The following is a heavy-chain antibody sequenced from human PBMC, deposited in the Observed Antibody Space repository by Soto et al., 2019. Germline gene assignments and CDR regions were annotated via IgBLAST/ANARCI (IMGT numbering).Heavy chain of an antibody. Sequence: QVQLVQSGAEVKKPGASVKVSCKASGYTFTHYYIHWVRQAPGQGLEWMGIINPNGGSTTYAQKFLAGFTMTRDTSTSTVYMELSSLRSEDSAVYYCVTSVNSAMAFEYWGQGTLVTVSS. J-gene: IGHJ4*02. CDR2: INPNGGST. CDR1: GYTFTHYY. CDR3: VTSVNSAMAFEY. V-gene: IGHV1-46*01. D-gene: IGHD5-18*01.